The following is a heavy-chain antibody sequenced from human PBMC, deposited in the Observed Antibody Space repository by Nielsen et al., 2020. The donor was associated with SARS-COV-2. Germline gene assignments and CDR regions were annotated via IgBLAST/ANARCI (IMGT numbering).Heavy chain of an antibody. Sequence: SVKVSCKASGGTFSSYTISWVRQAPGQGLEWMGRIIPILGIANYAQKFQGRVTITADKSTSTAYMELSSLRSEDTAVYYCAGKPRITGTTGQGLDGMDVWGQGTTVTVSS. D-gene: IGHD1-7*01. CDR3: AGKPRITGTTGQGLDGMDV. V-gene: IGHV1-69*02. CDR2: IIPILGIA. CDR1: GGTFSSYT. J-gene: IGHJ6*02.